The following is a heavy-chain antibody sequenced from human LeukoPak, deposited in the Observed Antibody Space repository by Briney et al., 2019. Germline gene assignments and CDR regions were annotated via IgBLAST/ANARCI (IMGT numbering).Heavy chain of an antibody. CDR2: IGGDVRT. D-gene: IGHD2-21*02. V-gene: IGHV3-23*01. J-gene: IGHJ4*02. CDR3: AKDHIVVVTAIPNFDY. Sequence: PGGSLRLSCEASGFTFSSNAMSWVRQAPGKGLEWVSGIGGDVRTHYADSVKGRFTISRDNSKNTMYLQMNSLRAEDTAVYYCAKDHIVVVTAIPNFDYWGQGTLVTVSS. CDR1: GFTFSSNA.